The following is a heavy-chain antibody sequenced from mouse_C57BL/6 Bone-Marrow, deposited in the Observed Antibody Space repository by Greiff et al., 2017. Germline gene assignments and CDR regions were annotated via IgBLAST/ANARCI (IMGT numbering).Heavy chain of an antibody. CDR1: GYTFTDYY. J-gene: IGHJ4*01. V-gene: IGHV1-77*01. CDR3: ARSLYYGKPYYYAMDY. D-gene: IGHD2-1*01. CDR2: IGPGSGST. Sequence: QVQLKQSGAELVKPGASVKISCKASGYTFTDYYINWVKQRPGQGLEWIGKIGPGSGSTYYNEKFKGKATLTADKSSSTAYMQLSSLTSEDSAVYFCARSLYYGKPYYYAMDYWGQGTSVTVSS.